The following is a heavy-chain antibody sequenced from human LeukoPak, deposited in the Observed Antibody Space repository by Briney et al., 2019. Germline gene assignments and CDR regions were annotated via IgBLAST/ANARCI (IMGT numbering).Heavy chain of an antibody. J-gene: IGHJ4*02. CDR2: IYSSGST. Sequence: GGSLRLSCAASGFIFSDYDVHWVRQAPGKGLEWVSVIYSSGSTYYADSVKGRFTISRDNSKNTIYLQMNSLRVEDTAVYYCARDARGSGTYTFDYWGQGTLVTVSS. CDR3: ARDARGSGTYTFDY. V-gene: IGHV3-66*01. CDR1: GFIFSDYD. D-gene: IGHD3-10*01.